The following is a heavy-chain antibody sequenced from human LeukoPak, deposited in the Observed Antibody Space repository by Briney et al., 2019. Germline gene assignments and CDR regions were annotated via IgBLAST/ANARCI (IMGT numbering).Heavy chain of an antibody. D-gene: IGHD6-13*01. J-gene: IGHJ4*02. Sequence: GGSLRLSCAASGFIFSNYGMSWVRQAPGKGLEWVSSISFSSTHIYYADSIQGRFTISRDNADNSLYLQMNSLRADDTAVYYCARLETVAALWGQGTLVTVSS. CDR2: ISFSSTHI. V-gene: IGHV3-21*01. CDR3: ARLETVAAL. CDR1: GFIFSNYG.